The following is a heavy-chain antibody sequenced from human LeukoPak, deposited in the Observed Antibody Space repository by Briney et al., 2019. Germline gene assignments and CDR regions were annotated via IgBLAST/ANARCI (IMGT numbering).Heavy chain of an antibody. CDR2: INHSGST. D-gene: IGHD2-2*01. J-gene: IGHJ4*02. V-gene: IGHV4-34*01. CDR1: GVSFSGYY. CDR3: ASFGRRQSYCSSTSCSSFDY. Sequence: PSEPLSLTCAVYGVSFSGYYWSWIRQPPGKGVEWIGEINHSGSTNYNPSLESRVTISVDTSKNQFSLKLSSVTAADTAVYYCASFGRRQSYCSSTSCSSFDYWGQGTLVTVSS.